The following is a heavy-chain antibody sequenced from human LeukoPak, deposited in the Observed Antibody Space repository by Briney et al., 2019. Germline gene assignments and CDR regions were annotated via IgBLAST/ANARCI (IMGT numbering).Heavy chain of an antibody. D-gene: IGHD3-9*01. CDR2: ISSSGSTI. J-gene: IGHJ4*02. CDR3: AKDQGRILTGYPVY. V-gene: IGHV3-11*04. CDR1: GFTFSDYY. Sequence: GGSLRLSCAASGFTFSDYYMSWIRQAPGKGLEWVSYISSSGSTIYYADSVKGRFTISRDNSKNTLYLQMNSLRAEDTAVYYCAKDQGRILTGYPVYWGQGTLVTVSS.